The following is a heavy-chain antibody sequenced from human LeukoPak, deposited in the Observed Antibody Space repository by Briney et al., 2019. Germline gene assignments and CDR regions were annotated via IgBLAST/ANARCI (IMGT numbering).Heavy chain of an antibody. CDR2: IKQDGSEK. V-gene: IGHV3-7*01. CDR3: ARFAAGGSYYYYMDV. Sequence: GGSLRLSCAASGFTFSSYWMSWVRQAPGKGLEWVANIKQDGSEKYYVDSVKGRFTISRDNAKNSLYLQMNSLRAEDTAVYYCARFAAGGSYYYYMDVWGKGTTVTVSS. CDR1: GFTFSSYW. D-gene: IGHD6-25*01. J-gene: IGHJ6*03.